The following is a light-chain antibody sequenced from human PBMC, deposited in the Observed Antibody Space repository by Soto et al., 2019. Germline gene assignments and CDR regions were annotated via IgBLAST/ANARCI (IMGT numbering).Light chain of an antibody. V-gene: IGKV2-29*01. J-gene: IGKJ1*01. Sequence: DVLMTQTPLSLSVTPGQPASISCKSSQSLLNSDGKTYLYWYQQKPGQAPSLLIYGASTRATGIPARFSGSGSGTEFTLTISSLQSEDFAVYYCQQYNNWPRTFGQGTKVDIK. CDR2: GAS. CDR1: QSLLNSDGKTY. CDR3: QQYNNWPRT.